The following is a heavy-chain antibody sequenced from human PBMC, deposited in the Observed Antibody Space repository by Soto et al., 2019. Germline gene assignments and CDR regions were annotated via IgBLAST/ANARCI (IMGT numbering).Heavy chain of an antibody. J-gene: IGHJ5*02. CDR3: ARAAYDFEGWFDP. CDR1: GFTFSSYA. Sequence: QVQLVESGGGVVQPGRSLRLSCAASGFTFSSYARHWVRQAPGKGLEWVAVISYDGSNKYYADSVKGRFTISRDNSKNTLYLQMNSLRAEDTAVYYCARAAYDFEGWFDPWGQGTLVTVSS. CDR2: ISYDGSNK. V-gene: IGHV3-30-3*01. D-gene: IGHD3-3*01.